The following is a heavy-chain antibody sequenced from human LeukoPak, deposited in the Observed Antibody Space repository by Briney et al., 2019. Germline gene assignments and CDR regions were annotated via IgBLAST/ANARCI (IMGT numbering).Heavy chain of an antibody. D-gene: IGHD3-22*01. J-gene: IGHJ3*02. Sequence: SETLSLTCTVSGGSITSSSYYWGWIRQPPGKELEWIGSIYYSGTTYYNPSLKSRVTISVDTAKNQFSLKLTSVTAADTAVYYCARSPGEPQWLPYAFDIWGQGTMVTVSP. CDR1: GGSITSSSYY. V-gene: IGHV4-39*07. CDR2: IYYSGTT. CDR3: ARSPGEPQWLPYAFDI.